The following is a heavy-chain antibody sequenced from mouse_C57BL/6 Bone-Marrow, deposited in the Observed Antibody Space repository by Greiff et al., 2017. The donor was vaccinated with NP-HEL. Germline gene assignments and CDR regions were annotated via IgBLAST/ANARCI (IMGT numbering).Heavy chain of an antibody. CDR2: ILPGSGST. J-gene: IGHJ3*01. CDR1: GYTFPGYW. Sequence: VQLQQSGAELMKPGASVKLSCKATGYTFPGYWIEWVKQWPGNGLEWIGEILPGSGSTNYNAKFKGKATLTADTASNTSYMQLISLTTEDSAIYYCATAPSWCDYWGQGTLVTVSA. CDR3: ATAPSWCDY. V-gene: IGHV1-9*01.